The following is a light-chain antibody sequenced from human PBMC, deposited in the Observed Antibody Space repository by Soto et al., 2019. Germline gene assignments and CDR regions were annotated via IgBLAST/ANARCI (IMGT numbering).Light chain of an antibody. Sequence: QSALTQPASVSGSPGQSVTISCTGTSSDVGRYNYVSWYQQHPGKAPKLMIYDVSNRPSGVSDRFSGSKSGNTASLTISGLQAADEADYYCSSYSSSSILFGGGTKLTVL. J-gene: IGLJ2*01. CDR2: DVS. CDR1: SSDVGRYNY. CDR3: SSYSSSSIL. V-gene: IGLV2-14*01.